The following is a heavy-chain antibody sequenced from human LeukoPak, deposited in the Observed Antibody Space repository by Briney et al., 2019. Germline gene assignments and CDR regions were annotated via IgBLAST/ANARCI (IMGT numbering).Heavy chain of an antibody. CDR1: GASISSSSYY. Sequence: SETLSLTCTVSGASISSSSYYWGWIRQPPGKGLEWIGSLYYGGSTYYNPSLKSRVTISVDTSKNQFSLKLGSVTAADTAVYYCARVLRPTHFDYWGQGALVTVSS. J-gene: IGHJ4*02. V-gene: IGHV4-39*07. CDR3: ARVLRPTHFDY. CDR2: LYYGGST.